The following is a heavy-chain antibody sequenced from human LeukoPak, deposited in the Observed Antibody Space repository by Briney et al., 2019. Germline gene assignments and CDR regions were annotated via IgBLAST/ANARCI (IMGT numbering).Heavy chain of an antibody. CDR3: ARDDVTTNGGVIADSRLFDI. Sequence: GGSLRLSCAASGFIFTNYNLNWVRQAPGKGLEWISSISGGSTYIYYADSVRGRFTISRDNAKNSVYLQMNSLRGEDTAVYYCARDDVTTNGGVIADSRLFDIWGQGTMVTVSS. CDR1: GFIFTNYN. CDR2: ISGGSTYI. J-gene: IGHJ3*02. V-gene: IGHV3-21*01. D-gene: IGHD2-8*02.